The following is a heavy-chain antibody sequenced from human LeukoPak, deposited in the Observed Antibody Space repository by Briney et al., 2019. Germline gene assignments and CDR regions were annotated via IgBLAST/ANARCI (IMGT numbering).Heavy chain of an antibody. CDR3: AREGYGDYNWFDP. CDR1: GGSISSGGYY. J-gene: IGHJ5*02. CDR2: IYYSGST. D-gene: IGHD4-17*01. Sequence: PSQTLSLTCTVSGGSISSGGYYWSWIRQHPGKGLEWIGYIYYSGSTYYNPSLKSRVTISVDTSKNQFSLKLSSVTAADTAVYYCAREGYGDYNWFDPWGQGTLVTVSS. V-gene: IGHV4-31*03.